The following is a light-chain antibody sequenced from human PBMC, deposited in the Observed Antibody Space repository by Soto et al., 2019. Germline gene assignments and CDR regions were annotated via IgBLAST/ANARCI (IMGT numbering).Light chain of an antibody. V-gene: IGKV1-5*03. Sequence: DIQMTQSPSTLSGSVGDRVTITCRASQTISSWLAWYQQKPGKAPKLLIYKASTLKSGVPSRFSGSGSGTEFTLTISSLQPDDFATYFCQQYNNYPRTCGQGTKGDIK. J-gene: IGKJ1*01. CDR1: QTISSW. CDR2: KAS. CDR3: QQYNNYPRT.